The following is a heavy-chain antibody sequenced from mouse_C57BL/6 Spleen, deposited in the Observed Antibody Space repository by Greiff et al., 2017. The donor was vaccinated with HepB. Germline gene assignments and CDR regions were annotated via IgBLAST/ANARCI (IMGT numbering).Heavy chain of an antibody. V-gene: IGHV1-50*01. CDR1: GYTFTSYW. J-gene: IGHJ1*03. CDR2: IDPYDSYT. CDR3: ARVITTVVAHWYFDV. Sequence: QVQLQQPGAELVKPGASVKLSCKASGYTFTSYWMQWVKQRPGQGLEWIGEIDPYDSYTNYNQKFKGKATLTLDTSSKSAYKQLSSLTSEESAVYYCARVITTVVAHWYFDVWGTGTTVTVSS. D-gene: IGHD1-1*01.